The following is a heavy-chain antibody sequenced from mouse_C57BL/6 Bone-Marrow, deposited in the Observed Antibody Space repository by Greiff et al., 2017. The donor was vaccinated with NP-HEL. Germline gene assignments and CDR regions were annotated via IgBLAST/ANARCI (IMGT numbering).Heavy chain of an antibody. V-gene: IGHV5-6*01. CDR2: ISSGGSYT. D-gene: IGHD1-1*01. CDR3: ARHENYYGSSWYFDV. J-gene: IGHJ1*03. Sequence: EVQRVESGGDLVKPGGSLKLSCAASGFTFSSYGMSWVRQTPDKRLEWIATISSGGSYTYYPDSVKGRFTISRDNAKNTLYLQLSSLKSEDTAMYYCARHENYYGSSWYFDVWGTGTTVTVSS. CDR1: GFTFSSYG.